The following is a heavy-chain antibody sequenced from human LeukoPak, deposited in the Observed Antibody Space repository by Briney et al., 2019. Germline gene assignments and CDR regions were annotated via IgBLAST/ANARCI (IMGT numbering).Heavy chain of an antibody. J-gene: IGHJ4*02. CDR2: INPNSGGT. V-gene: IGHV1-2*02. CDR3: ARSGRGTYYYFDY. Sequence: ASVKVSCKASGYTFTSYGISWVRQAPGQGLEWMGWINPNSGGTNYAQKFQGRVTMTRDTSISTAYMELSRLRSDDTAVYYCARSGRGTYYYFDYWGQGTLVTASS. CDR1: GYTFTSYG. D-gene: IGHD1-26*01.